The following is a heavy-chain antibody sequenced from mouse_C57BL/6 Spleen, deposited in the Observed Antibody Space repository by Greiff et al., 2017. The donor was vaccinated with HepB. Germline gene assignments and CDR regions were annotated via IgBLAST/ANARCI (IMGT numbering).Heavy chain of an antibody. CDR3: ARSGETDAMDY. V-gene: IGHV1-69*01. Sequence: QVQLQQPGAELVMPGASVKLSCKASGYTFTSYWMHWVKQRPGQGLEWIGEIDPSDSYTNYNQKFKGKSTLTVDKSSSTAYMQLSSLTSEDSAVYYCARSGETDAMDYWGQGPSVTVSS. CDR1: GYTFTSYW. CDR2: IDPSDSYT. J-gene: IGHJ4*01. D-gene: IGHD3-1*01.